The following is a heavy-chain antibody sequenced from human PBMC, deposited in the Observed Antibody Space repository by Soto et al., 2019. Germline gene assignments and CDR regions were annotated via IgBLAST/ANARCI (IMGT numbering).Heavy chain of an antibody. J-gene: IGHJ2*01. Sequence: PGGSLRLSCAASGFTFTSYAMSWVRQAPGKGLEWVAAVRGSGGSTYYADSVKGRFTISRDTSKKTMYLQMNSLRAEDTAVYYNAKDQEDYGDYGHLGCYFDHWGRGTLVTVSS. CDR3: AKDQEDYGDYGHLGCYFDH. D-gene: IGHD4-17*01. CDR2: VRGSGGST. V-gene: IGHV3-23*01. CDR1: GFTFTSYA.